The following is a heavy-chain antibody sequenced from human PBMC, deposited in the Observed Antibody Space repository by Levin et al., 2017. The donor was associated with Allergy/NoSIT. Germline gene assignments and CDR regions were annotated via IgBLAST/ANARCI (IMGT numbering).Heavy chain of an antibody. CDR3: ACEPERGKWFDP. J-gene: IGHJ5*02. CDR1: GFTFSPYS. D-gene: IGHD7-27*01. Sequence: GGSLRLSCAASGFTFSPYSMNWVRQTPGKGLEWVSSISSSGSYIYYADSVKGRFTISRDNAKNSLYLQMHSLSADDPAVYYCACEPERGKWFDPWGQGTLVTVSS. V-gene: IGHV3-21*01. CDR2: ISSSGSYI.